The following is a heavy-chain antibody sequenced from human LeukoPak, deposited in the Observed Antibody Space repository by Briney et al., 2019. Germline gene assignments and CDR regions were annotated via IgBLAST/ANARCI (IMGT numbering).Heavy chain of an antibody. CDR2: INTDKSNT. V-gene: IGHV1-3*04. Sequence: ASVKVSCKTSGYTFTIYPLHWVRQAPGQRLEWMGWINTDKSNTKYSEEFQGRVTITRDTFASTTYMELSSLRSEDTAVYYCARDVRRSDSGYAMFDYWGQGTLVTVSS. CDR3: ARDVRRSDSGYAMFDY. D-gene: IGHD5-12*01. CDR1: GYTFTIYP. J-gene: IGHJ4*02.